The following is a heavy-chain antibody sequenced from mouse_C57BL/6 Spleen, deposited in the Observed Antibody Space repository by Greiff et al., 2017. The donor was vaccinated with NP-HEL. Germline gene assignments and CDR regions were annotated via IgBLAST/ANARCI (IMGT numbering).Heavy chain of an antibody. CDR1: GYTFTSYW. D-gene: IGHD2-1*01. Sequence: QVQLQQPGAELVKPGASVKVSCKASGYTFTSYWMHWVKQRPGQGLEWIGRIHPSDSDTNYNQKFKGKATLTVDKSSSTAYMQLSSLTSEDSAVYYCAITAASSTMPTTGFAYWGQGTLVTVSA. CDR2: IHPSDSDT. J-gene: IGHJ3*01. V-gene: IGHV1-74*01. CDR3: AITAASSTMPTTGFAY.